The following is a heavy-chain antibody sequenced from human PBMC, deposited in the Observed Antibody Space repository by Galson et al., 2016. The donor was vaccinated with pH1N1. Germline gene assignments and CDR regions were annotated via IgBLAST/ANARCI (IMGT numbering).Heavy chain of an antibody. Sequence: SVKVSCKASGYNFNVYYMHWVRQAPGQGLQWMGWIDPNSGTTYYAQKFQGRVTMTRDTSISTAYMELSRLTSDDTALYYCARILRTLVFDDWGQGTLVTVSS. CDR3: ARILRTLVFDD. CDR1: GYNFNVYY. CDR2: IDPNSGTT. D-gene: IGHD3-9*01. V-gene: IGHV1-2*02. J-gene: IGHJ4*02.